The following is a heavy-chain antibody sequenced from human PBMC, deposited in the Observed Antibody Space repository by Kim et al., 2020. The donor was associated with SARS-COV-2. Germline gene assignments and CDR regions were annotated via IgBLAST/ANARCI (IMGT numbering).Heavy chain of an antibody. CDR3: ARGQGSGWYYYYYGMDV. J-gene: IGHJ6*02. Sequence: ASVKVSCKASGYTFTSYDINWVRQATGQGLEWMGWMNPNSGNTGYAQKFQGRVTMTRNTSISTAYMELSSLRSEDTAVYYCARGQGSGWYYYYYGMDVWGQGTTVTVSS. CDR1: GYTFTSYD. CDR2: MNPNSGNT. V-gene: IGHV1-8*01. D-gene: IGHD6-19*01.